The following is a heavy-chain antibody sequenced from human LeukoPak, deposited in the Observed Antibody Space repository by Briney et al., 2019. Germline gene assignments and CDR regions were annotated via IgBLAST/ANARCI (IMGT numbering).Heavy chain of an antibody. Sequence: GGSLRPSCAASGFTLSSYETNWVRQAPGKGLDWVSSISSSGSTIYYADSVKGRFTISRDNAKNSLYLQMNSLRAEDTAVYYCARTHDYSGYDLGYFDYWGQGTLVTVSS. D-gene: IGHD5-12*01. V-gene: IGHV3-48*03. CDR3: ARTHDYSGYDLGYFDY. CDR1: GFTLSSYE. J-gene: IGHJ4*02. CDR2: ISSSGSTI.